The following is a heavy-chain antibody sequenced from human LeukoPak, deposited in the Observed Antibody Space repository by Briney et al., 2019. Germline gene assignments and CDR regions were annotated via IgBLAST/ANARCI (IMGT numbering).Heavy chain of an antibody. V-gene: IGHV3-21*01. CDR3: ARGWELLYWYGMDV. Sequence: PGGSLRLSCAASGFTFSSYSMNWVRQAPGKGLEWVSSISSSSSYIYYADSVKGRFTISRDNSKNTLYLQMNSLRAEDTAVYYCARGWELLYWYGMDVWGQGTTVTVSS. CDR1: GFTFSSYS. D-gene: IGHD1-26*01. J-gene: IGHJ6*02. CDR2: ISSSSSYI.